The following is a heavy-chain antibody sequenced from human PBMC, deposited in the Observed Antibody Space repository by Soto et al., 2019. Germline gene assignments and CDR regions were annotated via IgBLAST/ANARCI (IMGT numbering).Heavy chain of an antibody. D-gene: IGHD2-2*01. CDR3: AKGGGASYCSSASCSVDH. J-gene: IGHJ4*02. CDR2: ISWDGGSP. V-gene: IGHV3-43*01. CDR1: GFTFDDYT. Sequence: PGGSLRLSCAASGFTFDDYTMHWVRQPPGKGLEWVSLISWDGGSPYYADSVQGRFTISRDNSKNSLYLQMNSLRTDDTALYYCAKGGGASYCSSASCSVDHWGQGTLVTVSS.